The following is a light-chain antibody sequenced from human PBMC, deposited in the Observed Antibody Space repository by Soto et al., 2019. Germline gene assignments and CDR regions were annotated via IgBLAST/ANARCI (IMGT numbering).Light chain of an antibody. V-gene: IGKV3-20*01. CDR2: GAS. CDR3: QQYGSSPA. J-gene: IGKJ4*01. Sequence: DIVLTQSPGTLSLSPGERATLSCRASQIVTSSYLAWYQQKPGQAPRLLIYGASSKATGIPDRFSGSGSGTDFTLTISRLEPEDFAVYYCQQYGSSPAFGGGTKVEIK. CDR1: QIVTSSY.